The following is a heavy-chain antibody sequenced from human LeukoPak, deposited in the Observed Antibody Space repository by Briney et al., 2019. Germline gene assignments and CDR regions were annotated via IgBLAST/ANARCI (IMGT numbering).Heavy chain of an antibody. CDR1: GGSFSGYY. CDR2: INHSGST. D-gene: IGHD6-19*01. CDR3: ARFTRQWLATRFDY. J-gene: IGHJ4*02. Sequence: SETLSLTCAVYGGSFSGYYWSWVRQPPGKGLEWIGEINHSGSTNYNPPLTSRVTISVDTSKNQFSLKLSSVTAADTAVYYCARFTRQWLATRFDYWGQGTLVTVSS. V-gene: IGHV4-34*01.